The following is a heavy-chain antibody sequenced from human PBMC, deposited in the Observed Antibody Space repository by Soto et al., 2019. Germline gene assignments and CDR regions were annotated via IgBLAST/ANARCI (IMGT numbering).Heavy chain of an antibody. CDR1: GYSFTSYW. CDR3: ARQSIVVVPAAPYYGMDV. J-gene: IGHJ6*02. CDR2: IDPSDSYT. V-gene: IGHV5-10-1*01. D-gene: IGHD2-2*01. Sequence: GESLKISCKGSGYSFTSYWISWVRQMPGKGLEWMGRIDPSDSYTNYSPSFQGHVTISADKSISTAYLQWSSLKASDTAMYYCARQSIVVVPAAPYYGMDVRGQGTTVTVSS.